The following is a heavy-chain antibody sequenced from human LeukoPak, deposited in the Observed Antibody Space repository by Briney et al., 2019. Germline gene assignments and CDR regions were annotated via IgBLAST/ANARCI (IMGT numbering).Heavy chain of an antibody. D-gene: IGHD3-10*01. CDR2: ISGSGGST. Sequence: PGGSLRLSCAASGFTFSSYAMSWVRQAPGKGLEWVSAISGSGGSTYYADSVKGRLTISRDNSKNTLYLQMNSLRAEDTAVYYCAKGGLGYYGSGSYYYKFDYWGQGTLVTVSS. V-gene: IGHV3-23*01. CDR1: GFTFSSYA. CDR3: AKGGLGYYGSGSYYYKFDY. J-gene: IGHJ4*02.